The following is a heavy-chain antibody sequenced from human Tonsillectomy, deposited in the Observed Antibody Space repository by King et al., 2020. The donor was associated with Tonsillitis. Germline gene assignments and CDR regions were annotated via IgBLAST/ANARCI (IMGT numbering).Heavy chain of an antibody. Sequence: VQLVESGGGLVQPGRSQRLSCAASGFTFDDYAMHWVRQAPGKGLEWVSGISWNSGSIGYADSVKGRFTISRDNAKNSLYLQMNSLRAEDTALYYCAKDEYDPSGGWFFDLWGRGTLVTVSS. D-gene: IGHD1-1*01. V-gene: IGHV3-9*01. CDR1: GFTFDDYA. CDR2: ISWNSGSI. J-gene: IGHJ2*01. CDR3: AKDEYDPSGGWFFDL.